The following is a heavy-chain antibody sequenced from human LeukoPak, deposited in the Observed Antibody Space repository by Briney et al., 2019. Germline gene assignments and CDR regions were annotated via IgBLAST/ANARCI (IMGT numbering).Heavy chain of an antibody. CDR1: GFTFDDYA. V-gene: IGHV3-9*01. J-gene: IGHJ3*02. CDR2: ISWNRGSI. CDR3: ANDMGSGGSCYAFDI. Sequence: GRSLRLSCAASGFTFDDYAMHWAGHAPGKGVGWVSGISWNRGSIGYADSVKGRFTIPRDNAKNSLYLKMNSLRAEDTALYYCANDMGSGGSCYAFDIWGQGTMVTVSS. D-gene: IGHD2-15*01.